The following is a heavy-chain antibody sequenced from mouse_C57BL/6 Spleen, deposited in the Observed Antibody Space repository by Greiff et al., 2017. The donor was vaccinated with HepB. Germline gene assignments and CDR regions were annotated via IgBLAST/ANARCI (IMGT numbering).Heavy chain of an antibody. CDR3: ARGGGYFDY. CDR1: GYTFTSYW. J-gene: IGHJ2*01. Sequence: QVQLKQPGAELVMPGASVKLSCKASGYTFTSYWMHWVKQRPGQGLEWIGEIDPSDSYTNYNQKFKGKSTLTVDKSSSTAYMQLSSLTSEDSAVYYCARGGGYFDYWGQGTTPTVAS. CDR2: IDPSDSYT. V-gene: IGHV1-69*01.